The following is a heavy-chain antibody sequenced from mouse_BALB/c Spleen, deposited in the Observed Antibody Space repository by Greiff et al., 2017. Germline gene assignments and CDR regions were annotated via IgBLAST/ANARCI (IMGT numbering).Heavy chain of an antibody. CDR3: ARWNYGSSYDY. V-gene: IGHV5-9*03. CDR2: ISSGGGNT. CDR1: GFTFSSYT. Sequence: EVKLVESGGGLVKPGGSLKLSCAASGFTFSSYTMSWVRQTPEKRLEWVATISSGGGNTYYPDSVKGRFTISRDNAKNNLYLQMSSLRSEDTALYYCARWNYGSSYDYWGQGTTLTVSS. D-gene: IGHD1-1*01. J-gene: IGHJ2*01.